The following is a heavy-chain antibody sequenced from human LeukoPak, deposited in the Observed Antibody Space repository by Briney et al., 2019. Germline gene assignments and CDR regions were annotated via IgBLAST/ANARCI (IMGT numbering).Heavy chain of an antibody. CDR2: ISAYNGNT. J-gene: IGHJ4*02. V-gene: IGHV1-18*01. D-gene: IGHD3-10*01. CDR3: ARDEWGSGHHDY. CDR1: GYTFTSYG. Sequence: ASVKVSCKASGYTFTSYGISWVRQAPGQGLEWMGWISAYNGNTNYAQKFQGRLTMTIDTSTSTAYMELSRLRSDDTAVYYCARDEWGSGHHDYWGQGTLVTVSS.